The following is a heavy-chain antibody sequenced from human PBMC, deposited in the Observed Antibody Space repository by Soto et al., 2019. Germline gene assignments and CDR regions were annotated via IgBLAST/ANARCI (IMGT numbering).Heavy chain of an antibody. J-gene: IGHJ4*02. CDR3: AKDRGYGSGIDY. Sequence: GGSLRLSCAASGFTFSSYGMHWVRQAPGKGLEWVAVISYDGSNKYYADSVKGRFTISRDNSKNTLYLQMNSLRAEDTAVYYCAKDRGYGSGIDYWGQGTLVTVSS. V-gene: IGHV3-30*18. CDR2: ISYDGSNK. D-gene: IGHD6-19*01. CDR1: GFTFSSYG.